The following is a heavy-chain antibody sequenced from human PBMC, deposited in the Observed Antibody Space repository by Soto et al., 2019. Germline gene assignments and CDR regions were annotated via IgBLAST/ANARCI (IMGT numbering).Heavy chain of an antibody. CDR3: AKDLAGDFWSGYHYFDY. D-gene: IGHD3-3*01. V-gene: IGHV3-30*18. J-gene: IGHJ4*02. CDR2: ISYDGSNK. CDR1: GLTFRSYG. Sequence: QVQLVESGGGVVQPGRSLRLSCAVSGLTFRSYGMHWVRQAPGKGLEWVAVISYDGSNKYYADSVKGRFTISRDNSKNTLYLQMNSLRAEDTAVYYCAKDLAGDFWSGYHYFDYWGQGTLDTISS.